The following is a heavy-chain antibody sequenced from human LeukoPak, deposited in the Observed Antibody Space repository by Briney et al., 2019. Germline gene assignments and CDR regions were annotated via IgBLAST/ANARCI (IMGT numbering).Heavy chain of an antibody. J-gene: IGHJ5*02. D-gene: IGHD2-15*01. CDR1: GFSFSSYW. Sequence: GGSLRLSCAASGFSFSSYWMHWVRQAPGEGLGWVSRISNDGTTTIYADSVKGRFTISRDNAKNMVYLEMNSLRVDDTAVYYCTRRVDASRWYDPWGQGTLVTV. CDR2: ISNDGTTT. CDR3: TRRVDASRWYDP. V-gene: IGHV3-74*01.